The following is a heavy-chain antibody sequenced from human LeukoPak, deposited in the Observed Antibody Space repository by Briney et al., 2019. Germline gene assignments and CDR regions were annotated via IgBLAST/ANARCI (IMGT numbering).Heavy chain of an antibody. Sequence: GASVKVSCKASGYTFTSYYMHWVRQAPGQGLEWMGRINPNSGGTNYAQKFQGRVTMTRDTSISTAYMELSRLRSDDTAVYYCAREIITGIAAAGAFDYWGQGTLVTVSS. CDR2: INPNSGGT. V-gene: IGHV1-2*06. J-gene: IGHJ4*02. CDR3: AREIITGIAAAGAFDY. CDR1: GYTFTSYY. D-gene: IGHD6-13*01.